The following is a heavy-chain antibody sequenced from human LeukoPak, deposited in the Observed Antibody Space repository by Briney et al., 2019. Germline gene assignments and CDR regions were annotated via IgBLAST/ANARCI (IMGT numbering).Heavy chain of an antibody. D-gene: IGHD6-19*01. CDR3: ARDQFGWWANY. V-gene: IGHV3-7*01. Sequence: GGSLRLSCAASGFTFSSYWMSWVRQAPGKGLEWVANIKQDGSKKYYVDSVKGRFAISRDNAKNSLYLQMNSLRVEDTAVYYCARDQFGWWANYWGQGTLVTVSS. CDR1: GFTFSSYW. CDR2: IKQDGSKK. J-gene: IGHJ4*02.